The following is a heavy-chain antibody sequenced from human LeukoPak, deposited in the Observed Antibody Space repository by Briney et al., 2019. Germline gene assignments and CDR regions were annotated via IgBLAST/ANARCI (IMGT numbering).Heavy chain of an antibody. CDR3: ASSGWERQFVEVGRFDY. J-gene: IGHJ4*02. CDR1: GFTFSDYY. D-gene: IGHD6-19*01. V-gene: IGHV3-11*03. CDR2: ISSVGSYT. Sequence: PGGPLRLSCAASGFTFSDYYMSWIRQAPGKGLEWVSYISSVGSYTNYADSVKGRFTISRDNAKNSLYLQMNNLRAEDTAVYYCASSGWERQFVEVGRFDYWGLGTRVTVSS.